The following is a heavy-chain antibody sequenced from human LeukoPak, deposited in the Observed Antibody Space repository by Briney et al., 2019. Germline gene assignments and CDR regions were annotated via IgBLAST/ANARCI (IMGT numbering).Heavy chain of an antibody. Sequence: SETLSLTCTVSGGSIRSHYWTWIRQPPEKGLEWIGYFLYSGSPNYNPSLKSRVTISVDTSKNQFSLKVSSVTAADTAMYYCARILWLGADYYYMDVWGQGTLVTVSS. CDR2: FLYSGSP. V-gene: IGHV4-59*11. J-gene: IGHJ6*03. D-gene: IGHD3-10*01. CDR3: ARILWLGADYYYMDV. CDR1: GGSIRSHY.